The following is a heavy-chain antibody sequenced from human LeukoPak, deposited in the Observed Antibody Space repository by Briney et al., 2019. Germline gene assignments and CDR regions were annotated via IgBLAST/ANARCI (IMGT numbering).Heavy chain of an antibody. CDR2: IRQEGRDT. Sequence: GGSLRLSCAASGFPFSSHGMHWVRQAPGKGLEWVAYIRQEGRDTYYADSVKGRFSISRDDSKYTVNLEMNSLRTEDMALYYCARDFNWGFDYWGQGTLVSVSS. D-gene: IGHD7-27*01. V-gene: IGHV3-30*02. CDR1: GFPFSSHG. CDR3: ARDFNWGFDY. J-gene: IGHJ4*02.